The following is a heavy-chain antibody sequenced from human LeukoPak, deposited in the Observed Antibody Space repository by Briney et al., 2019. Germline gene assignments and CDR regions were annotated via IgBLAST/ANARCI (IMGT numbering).Heavy chain of an antibody. CDR3: ARDSGSGCPGDY. V-gene: IGHV3-7*01. Sequence: PGGSLRLSCAASGFTFSSYWMSWVRQAPGKGLEWVANIKQDGSEKYYVDSVKGRFTISRDNAKSSLYLQMNSLRAEDTAIYYCARDSGSGCPGDYWGQGTLVTVSS. D-gene: IGHD6-19*01. J-gene: IGHJ4*02. CDR2: IKQDGSEK. CDR1: GFTFSSYW.